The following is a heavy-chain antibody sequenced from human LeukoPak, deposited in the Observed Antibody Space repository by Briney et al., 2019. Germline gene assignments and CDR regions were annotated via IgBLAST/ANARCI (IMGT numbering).Heavy chain of an antibody. CDR2: INHSGST. D-gene: IGHD6-13*01. CDR1: GGSVNGYY. J-gene: IGHJ4*02. V-gene: IGHV4-34*01. Sequence: PAESRFLTCSVNGGSVNGYYWGWIRQPTRKGLEWIGEINHSGSTNYNPSLKSRVTISVDTSKNQFSLKLSSVTAADTAVYYCARRKSSSWYQGYFDYWGQGTLVTVSS. CDR3: ARRKSSSWYQGYFDY.